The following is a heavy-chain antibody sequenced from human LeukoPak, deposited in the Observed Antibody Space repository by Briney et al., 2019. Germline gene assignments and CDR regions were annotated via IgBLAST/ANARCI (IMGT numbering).Heavy chain of an antibody. CDR3: ARDGGTGYFDY. Sequence: PSQTLSLTCSVSGESISSSRHYWSWIRQPAGQGLEWIGRIYSSGSTNYNPSLKSRVTISVDTSKNQFSLNLSSVTAADTAVYSCARDGGTGYFDYWGQGTLVTVSS. J-gene: IGHJ4*02. V-gene: IGHV4-61*02. D-gene: IGHD3-16*01. CDR2: IYSSGST. CDR1: GESISSSRHY.